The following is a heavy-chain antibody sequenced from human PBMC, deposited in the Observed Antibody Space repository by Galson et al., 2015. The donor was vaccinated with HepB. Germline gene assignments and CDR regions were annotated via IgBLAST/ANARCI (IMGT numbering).Heavy chain of an antibody. V-gene: IGHV3-30*02. J-gene: IGHJ4*02. CDR3: AKRGDKGIYHGFDY. CDR2: IGRDGTDK. CDR1: GFRFSDYG. D-gene: IGHD3-10*01. Sequence: SLRLSCAASGFRFSDYGIHWVRQAPGRGPEWVAFIGRDGTDKYYRDSVKGRFTISRDNVKNMLYLQMNSLRAEDTADYYCAKRGDKGIYHGFDYWGQGTLVIVSS.